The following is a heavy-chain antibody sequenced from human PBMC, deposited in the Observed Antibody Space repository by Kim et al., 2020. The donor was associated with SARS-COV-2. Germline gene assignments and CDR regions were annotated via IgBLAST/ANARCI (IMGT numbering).Heavy chain of an antibody. CDR1: GFIFTTYA. CDR3: AKDRTYTNGLFDF. V-gene: IGHV3-23*01. J-gene: IGHJ4*02. D-gene: IGHD3-16*01. CDR2: ISSSGVVT. Sequence: GGSRRLSCAASGFIFTTYAMSWVRQAPGKGLEWVSGISSSGVVTHYTDSVKGRFTISRDNSKNTVYLQMNSLRAEDSAVFYCAKDRTYTNGLFDFWGQGTLVTVSS.